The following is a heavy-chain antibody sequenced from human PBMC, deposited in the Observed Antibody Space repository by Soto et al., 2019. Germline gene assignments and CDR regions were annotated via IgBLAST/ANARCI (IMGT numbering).Heavy chain of an antibody. CDR2: IFNSDGPT. D-gene: IGHD2-15*01. Sequence: EVQLLESGGGLVQPGGSLRLSCAASGFTFSSYAMSGIRQAPGKGLEWVSTIFNSDGPTYYADSVKGRFAISRDNSKKTLFLQMNSLTVEDTAIYYCAKGVGSGLVVEMATTFNYWGQATLVIVSP. CDR1: GFTFSSYA. V-gene: IGHV3-23*01. CDR3: AKGVGSGLVVEMATTFNY. J-gene: IGHJ4*02.